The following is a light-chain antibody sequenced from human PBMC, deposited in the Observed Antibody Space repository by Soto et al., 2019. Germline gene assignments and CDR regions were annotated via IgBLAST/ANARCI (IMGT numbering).Light chain of an antibody. CDR2: GAY. CDR1: PSVSSS. V-gene: IGKV3-20*01. CDR3: QQYGS. J-gene: IGKJ1*01. Sequence: EILLTQSPSTLTLSAGARATLSCRASPSVSSSLAWYQQKPGQAPRLLIYGAYSRATGVPDRFSASGAGTDFTLTTSRLDHEDFAVYYCQQYGSFGQGTKVDIK.